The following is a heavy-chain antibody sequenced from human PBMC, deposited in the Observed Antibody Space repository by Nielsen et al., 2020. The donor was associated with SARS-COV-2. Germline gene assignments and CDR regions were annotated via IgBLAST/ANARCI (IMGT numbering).Heavy chain of an antibody. CDR1: GFTFSDYY. CDR3: EKADYYGSGSPPDY. Sequence: GGSLRLSCAASGFTFSDYYMSWIRQAPGKGLEWVSYISSSGSTIYYADSVKGRFTISRDNAKNSLYLQMNSLRAEDTALYYCEKADYYGSGSPPDYWGQGTLVTVSS. D-gene: IGHD3-10*01. CDR2: ISSSGSTI. V-gene: IGHV3-11*01. J-gene: IGHJ4*02.